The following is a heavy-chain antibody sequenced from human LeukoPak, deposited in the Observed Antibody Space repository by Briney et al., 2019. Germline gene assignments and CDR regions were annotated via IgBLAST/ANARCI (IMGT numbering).Heavy chain of an antibody. CDR2: ISSSGNTI. J-gene: IGHJ4*02. CDR1: GFTFSTYS. CDR3: ARGVKGSNAY. D-gene: IGHD3-10*01. Sequence: PGGSLRLSCAASGFTFSTYSMNWVRQAPGKGLEWVSYISSSGNTIYYADSVKGRFTTSRDNAKNSLYLQMNSLRAEDTAVYYCARGVKGSNAYWGQGTLVTVSS. V-gene: IGHV3-48*01.